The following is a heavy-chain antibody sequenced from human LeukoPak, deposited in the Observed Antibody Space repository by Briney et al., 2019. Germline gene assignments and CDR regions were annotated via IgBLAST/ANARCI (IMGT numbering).Heavy chain of an antibody. J-gene: IGHJ6*03. CDR3: ARYDPYYYYMDV. CDR2: IHYTGST. CDR1: GGSINSYY. D-gene: IGHD1-1*01. V-gene: IGHV4-59*12. Sequence: SETLSLTCTVSGGSINSYYWSWIRQPPGKGLECIGYIHYTGSTNYNPSLKSRVTISVDTSKSQFSLKLSSVTAADTAVYYCARYDPYYYYMDVWGKGTTVTVSS.